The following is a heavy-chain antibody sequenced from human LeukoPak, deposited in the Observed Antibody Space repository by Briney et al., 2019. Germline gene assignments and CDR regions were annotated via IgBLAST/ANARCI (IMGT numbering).Heavy chain of an antibody. Sequence: ASVKVSCKASGYTFTSYGISWVRQAPGQGLEWMGWISAYNGNTNYAQKLQGRVTMTTDTSTSTAYMELGSLRSDDTAVYYCARADSNDFWSGYSYFDYWGQGTLVTVSS. CDR3: ARADSNDFWSGYSYFDY. J-gene: IGHJ4*02. D-gene: IGHD3-3*01. CDR2: ISAYNGNT. V-gene: IGHV1-18*01. CDR1: GYTFTSYG.